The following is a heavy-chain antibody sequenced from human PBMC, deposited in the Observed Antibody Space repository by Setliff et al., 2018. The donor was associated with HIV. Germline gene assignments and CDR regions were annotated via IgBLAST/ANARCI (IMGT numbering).Heavy chain of an antibody. CDR2: ISSSGSTI. CDR1: GFTFSSYE. J-gene: IGHJ4*02. D-gene: IGHD5-12*01. CDR3: ARDSGYDILDY. V-gene: IGHV3-48*03. Sequence: GGSLRLSCAASGFTFSSYEMNWVRQAPGKGLDWLSYISSSGSTIYYADAVKGRFTISRDNAKNSLYLQMNSLRAEDTAVYYCARDSGYDILDYWGQGTLVTVSS.